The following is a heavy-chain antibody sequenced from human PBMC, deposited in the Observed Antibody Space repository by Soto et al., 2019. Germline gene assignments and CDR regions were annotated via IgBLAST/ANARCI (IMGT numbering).Heavy chain of an antibody. CDR1: GFTVSSNY. D-gene: IGHD3-22*01. CDR2: IYSGGST. V-gene: IGHV3-66*01. Sequence: PGGSLRLSCAASGFTVSSNYMSWVRQAPGKGLEWVSVIYSGGSTYYADSVKGRFTISRDNSKNTLYLQMNSLRAEDTAVYYCARDPDYYDSSGYMGFMDVCGQGTTVTVYS. CDR3: ARDPDYYDSSGYMGFMDV. J-gene: IGHJ6*02.